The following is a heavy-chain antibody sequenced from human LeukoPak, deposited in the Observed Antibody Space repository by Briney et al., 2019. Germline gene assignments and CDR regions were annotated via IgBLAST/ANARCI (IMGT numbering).Heavy chain of an antibody. CDR1: GGTFSSYA. Sequence: GASVKVSCKASGGTFSSYAISWVRQAPGQGLECMGGIIPIFGTANYAQKFQGRVTITADESTSTAYMELSSLRSEDTAVYYCARDLRRYCSGGSCADAFDIWGQGTMVTVSS. D-gene: IGHD2-15*01. CDR2: IIPIFGTA. V-gene: IGHV1-69*01. CDR3: ARDLRRYCSGGSCADAFDI. J-gene: IGHJ3*02.